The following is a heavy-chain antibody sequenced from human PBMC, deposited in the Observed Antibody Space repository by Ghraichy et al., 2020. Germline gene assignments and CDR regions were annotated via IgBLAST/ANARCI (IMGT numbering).Heavy chain of an antibody. J-gene: IGHJ4*02. CDR1: GYTFKIYN. CDR3: ARDLPPPGWYTMGPGDY. V-gene: IGHV1-3*01. D-gene: IGHD6-19*01. Sequence: ASVKVSCKASGYTFKIYNMHWVRQAPGQRLEWMGWINAGNGNTKYSQKLQGRVTITRDTSATTVYMELSRVRSEDTAVYYCARDLPPPGWYTMGPGDYWGQGTLVTVSS. CDR2: INAGNGNT.